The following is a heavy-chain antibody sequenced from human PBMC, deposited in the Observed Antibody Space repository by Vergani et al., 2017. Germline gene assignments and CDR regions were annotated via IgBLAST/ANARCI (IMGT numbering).Heavy chain of an antibody. V-gene: IGHV4-39*07. J-gene: IGHJ4*02. Sequence: QLQLQESGPGLVKPSETLSLTCPVSGGSISSSSSFWRWIRQPPGKGLVGIGSIYYTRTTYYNPSFKSRVTMSLEVPKNQFSLKLNSVTAADTALYYCARIKGSSSRDFDYWGQGILVTVSS. D-gene: IGHD6-6*01. CDR1: GGSISSSSSF. CDR2: IYYTRTT. CDR3: ARIKGSSSRDFDY.